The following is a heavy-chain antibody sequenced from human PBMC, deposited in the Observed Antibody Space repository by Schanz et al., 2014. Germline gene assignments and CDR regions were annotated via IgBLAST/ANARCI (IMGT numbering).Heavy chain of an antibody. CDR1: GFNFSSHW. D-gene: IGHD1-26*01. CDR3: ARGLIVGDGQHFYFSYGLDV. CDR2: IRQDVRAK. J-gene: IGHJ6*02. Sequence: VQLVDSGGDLVKPGGSLRLSCAASGFNFSSHWMTWVRQAPGRGLEWVANIRQDVRAKYYVDSVKGRFTISRDNIASSLFLQMNSLRAEDSAVYYCARGLIVGDGQHFYFSYGLDVWGQGTTITVSS. V-gene: IGHV3-7*01.